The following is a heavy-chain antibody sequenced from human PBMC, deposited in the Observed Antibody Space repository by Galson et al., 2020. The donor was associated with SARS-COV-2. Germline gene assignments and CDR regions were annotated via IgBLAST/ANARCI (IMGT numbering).Heavy chain of an antibody. Sequence: TGGSLRLSCAASGFTFTNYGMHWVRQAPGKGLEWVAFISYDGTYKNYADSVKGRFTFSRDNSKNTLYLQMNSLRVDDTAVYFCAKSYSGSYASAFHIWGQGTLVTVSS. CDR3: AKSYSGSYASAFHI. J-gene: IGHJ3*02. CDR2: ISYDGTYK. CDR1: GFTFTNYG. V-gene: IGHV3-30*18. D-gene: IGHD1-26*01.